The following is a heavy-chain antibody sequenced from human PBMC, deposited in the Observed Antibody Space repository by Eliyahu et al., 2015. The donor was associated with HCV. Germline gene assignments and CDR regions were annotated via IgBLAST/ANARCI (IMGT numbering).Heavy chain of an antibody. CDR3: AKDPSSGHYYDHYPFDI. CDR2: ISGGGGST. D-gene: IGHD3-22*01. Sequence: EVQLLESGGGLVQPGGSLRLSCAASGFTFSSYAMSWVRQAPGXGLEWVSGISGGGGSTYYADSVKGRFTISRDNSKNTLYLQMNSLRAEDTAVYYCAKDPSSGHYYDHYPFDIWGQGTMVTVPS. CDR1: GFTFSSYA. V-gene: IGHV3-23*01. J-gene: IGHJ3*02.